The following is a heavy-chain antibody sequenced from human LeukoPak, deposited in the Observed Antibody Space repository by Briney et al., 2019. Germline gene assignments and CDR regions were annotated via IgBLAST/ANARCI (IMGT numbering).Heavy chain of an antibody. Sequence: TSETLSLTCTVSGGSISSYYWSWIRQPPGKGLEWIGYIYYSGSTNYNPSLKSRVTISVDTSKNQFSLKLSSVTAADTAVYYCARVANGDYFDFWGQGTLVTVSS. J-gene: IGHJ4*02. CDR2: IYYSGST. CDR1: GGSISSYY. V-gene: IGHV4-59*01. D-gene: IGHD4-17*01. CDR3: ARVANGDYFDF.